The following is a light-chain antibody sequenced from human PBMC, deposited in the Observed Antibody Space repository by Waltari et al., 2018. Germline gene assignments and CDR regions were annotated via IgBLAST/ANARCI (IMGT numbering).Light chain of an antibody. J-gene: IGLJ1*01. CDR3: QLWNGGNDPAYV. CDR2: DVR. Sequence: SYVVTQAHSGSVAPGTTAKISCGGDNIRSYSVHWYQQKAGQAPVLVLYDVRDRPSGVPERFSCSNSGNTAPLTISSVEAGDEADYYCQLWNGGNDPAYVFGSGT. V-gene: IGLV3-21*03. CDR1: NIRSYS.